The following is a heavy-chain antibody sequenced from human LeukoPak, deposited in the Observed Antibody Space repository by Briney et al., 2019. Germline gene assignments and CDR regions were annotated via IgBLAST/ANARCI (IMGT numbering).Heavy chain of an antibody. CDR2: ISSSSSYI. D-gene: IGHD2-2*03. CDR3: ARWIGFKGKDV. Sequence: GGSLRLSCAASGFTFSSYSMNWVRQAPGKGLEWVSSISSSSSYIYYADSVRGGFTISRDNAKNSLYLQMNSLRAEDTAVYYCARWIGFKGKDVWGKGTTVTVSS. V-gene: IGHV3-21*01. J-gene: IGHJ6*04. CDR1: GFTFSSYS.